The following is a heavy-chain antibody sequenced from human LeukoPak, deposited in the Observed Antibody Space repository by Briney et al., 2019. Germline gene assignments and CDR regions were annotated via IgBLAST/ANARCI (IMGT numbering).Heavy chain of an antibody. CDR2: IYSGGST. D-gene: IGHD5-24*01. CDR3: ARGGSVEMATIYRLDY. Sequence: GGSLRLSCAASGFTFSSYWMHWVRQAPGKGLEWVSVIYSGGSTYYADSVKGRFTISRDNSKNTLYLQMNSLRAEDTAVYYCARGGSVEMATIYRLDYWGQGTLVTVSS. J-gene: IGHJ4*02. CDR1: GFTFSSYW. V-gene: IGHV3-53*01.